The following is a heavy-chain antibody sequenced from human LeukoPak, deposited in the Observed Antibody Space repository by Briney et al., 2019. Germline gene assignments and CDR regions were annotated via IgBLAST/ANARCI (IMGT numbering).Heavy chain of an antibody. V-gene: IGHV3-15*01. D-gene: IGHD3-16*01. CDR1: GFTFSDAW. J-gene: IGHJ4*02. CDR2: IKSKANGETT. Sequence: PGGSLRLSCSASGFTFSDAWMGWVRQAPGKGLEWVGRIKSKANGETTHFAAPVKGRFTISRDDPKNTLYLQMNGLKTEDTAVYYCAWGGDYFDFWGRGTLVTVSS. CDR3: AWGGDYFDF.